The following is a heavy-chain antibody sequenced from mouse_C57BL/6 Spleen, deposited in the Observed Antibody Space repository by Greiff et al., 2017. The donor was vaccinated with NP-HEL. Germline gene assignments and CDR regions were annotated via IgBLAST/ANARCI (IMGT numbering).Heavy chain of an antibody. CDR1: GYTFTSYW. D-gene: IGHD2-5*01. CDR3: ARNSNVYYFDY. V-gene: IGHV1-69*01. CDR2: IDPSDSYT. J-gene: IGHJ2*01. Sequence: VQLQQPGAELVMPGASVKLSCKASGYTFTSYWMHWVKQRPGQGLEWIGEIDPSDSYTNYNQKFKGKSTLTVDKSSSTAYMQLSSLTSEDSAVYYCARNSNVYYFDYWGQGTTLTVSS.